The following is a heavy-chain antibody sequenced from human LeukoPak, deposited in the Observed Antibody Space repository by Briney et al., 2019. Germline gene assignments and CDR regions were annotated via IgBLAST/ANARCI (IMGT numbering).Heavy chain of an antibody. CDR1: GFTVSSNY. D-gene: IGHD6-13*01. CDR2: IYSGGST. J-gene: IGHJ6*03. Sequence: GSLRLSCAASGFTVSSNYMSWVRQAPGKGLEWVSVIYSGGSTYYADSVKGRFTISRDNSKNTLYLQMNSLRAEDTAVYYCAKVFEHQQLVPFYYYMDVWGKGTTVTVSS. V-gene: IGHV3-53*01. CDR3: AKVFEHQQLVPFYYYMDV.